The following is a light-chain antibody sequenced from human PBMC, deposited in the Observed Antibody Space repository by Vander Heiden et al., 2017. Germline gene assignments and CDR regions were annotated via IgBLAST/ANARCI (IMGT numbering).Light chain of an antibody. CDR1: TSNIGTNY. CDR2: ENK. J-gene: IGLJ2*01. V-gene: IGLV1-51*01. CDR3: GSWDSSRRSVL. Sequence: QSVLTQPPSVSAAPGQTVTLSCSGATSNIGTNYVSWYRQFPGTAPNLLIYENKKRPSGIPDRFSASKSGTSATLDSTGLQTGDEADYYCGSWDSSRRSVLFGGGTKVTVL.